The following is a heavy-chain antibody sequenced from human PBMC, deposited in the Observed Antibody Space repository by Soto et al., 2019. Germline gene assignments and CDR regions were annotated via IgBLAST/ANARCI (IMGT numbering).Heavy chain of an antibody. J-gene: IGHJ5*02. D-gene: IGHD3-3*01. CDR1: GGSFSGYY. Sequence: SETLSLTCAVYGGSFSGYYWSWIRQPPGKGLEWIGEINHSGSTNYNPSLKSRVTISVDTSKNQFSLKLSSVTAADTAVYYCARQRHYDFWSGPPFDPWGQGTLVTVSS. CDR3: ARQRHYDFWSGPPFDP. V-gene: IGHV4-34*01. CDR2: INHSGST.